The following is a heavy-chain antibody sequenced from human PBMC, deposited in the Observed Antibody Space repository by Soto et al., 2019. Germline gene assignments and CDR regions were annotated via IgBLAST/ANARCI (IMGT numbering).Heavy chain of an antibody. CDR2: ISYDGSNK. J-gene: IGHJ4*02. CDR1: GFTFSSYG. V-gene: IGHV3-30*18. D-gene: IGHD4-17*01. Sequence: QVQLVESGGGVVQPGRSLRLSCAASGFTFSSYGMHWVRQAPGKGLEWVAVISYDGSNKYYADSVKGRFTISRDNSKNTLYLQMNSLRAEDTAVYYCANPNYGDYVRGYWGQGTLVTVSS. CDR3: ANPNYGDYVRGY.